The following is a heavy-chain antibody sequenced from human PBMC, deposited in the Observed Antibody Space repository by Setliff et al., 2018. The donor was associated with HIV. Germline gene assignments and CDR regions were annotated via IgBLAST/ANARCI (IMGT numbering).Heavy chain of an antibody. CDR2: ISYDGSYK. J-gene: IGHJ4*02. V-gene: IGHV3-30*04. Sequence: GGSLRLSCAASGFTFGDYAIHWVRQAPGKGLEWVAVISYDGSYKNYAESVKGRFTISRDNSKNTLYVQMNSLRADDTAIYYCAKGSGFYDYGGQGTLVTVSS. CDR1: GFTFGDYA. CDR3: AKGSGFYDY. D-gene: IGHD3-22*01.